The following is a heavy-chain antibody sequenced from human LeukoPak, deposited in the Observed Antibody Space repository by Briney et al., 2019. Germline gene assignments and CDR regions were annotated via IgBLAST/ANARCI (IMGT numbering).Heavy chain of an antibody. J-gene: IGHJ4*02. D-gene: IGHD4-17*01. Sequence: GGSLRLSCAASGFTFSSYSMDWVRQAPGKGLEWVSSISSSSSYIYYADSVKGRFTISRDNAKNSLYLQMNSLRAEDTAVYYCARGYGDYTGTDYWGQGTLVTVSS. CDR3: ARGYGDYTGTDY. CDR2: ISSSSSYI. V-gene: IGHV3-21*01. CDR1: GFTFSSYS.